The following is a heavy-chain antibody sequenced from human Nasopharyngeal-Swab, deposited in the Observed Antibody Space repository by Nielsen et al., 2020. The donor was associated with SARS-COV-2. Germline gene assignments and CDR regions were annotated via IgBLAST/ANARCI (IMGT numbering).Heavy chain of an antibody. CDR2: IYYSGST. CDR3: ARVSSSTSFRTPYYFDY. D-gene: IGHD2-2*01. Sequence: SETLSLTCTVSGGSISSGGNYWSWIRQHPGKGLEWIGYIYYSGSTYYNPSLKSRVTISVDTSKSQFSLKLSSVTAADTAVYYCARVSSSTSFRTPYYFDYWGQGTLVTVSS. V-gene: IGHV4-31*03. J-gene: IGHJ4*02. CDR1: GGSISSGGNY.